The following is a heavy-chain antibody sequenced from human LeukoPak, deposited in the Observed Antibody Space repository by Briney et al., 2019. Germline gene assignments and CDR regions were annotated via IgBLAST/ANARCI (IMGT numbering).Heavy chain of an antibody. V-gene: IGHV3-15*01. J-gene: IGHJ4*02. CDR2: IKSKPDGGTT. CDR1: GFTFSNAW. Sequence: GGSLRLSCAASGFTFSNAWMSWVRQAPGKGLEWVGRIKSKPDGGTTDYAAPVKGRFTISRDDSKNTLYLQMNSLKTEDTAVYYCTTSYGDFDYWGQGTLVTVSS. CDR3: TTSYGDFDY. D-gene: IGHD4-17*01.